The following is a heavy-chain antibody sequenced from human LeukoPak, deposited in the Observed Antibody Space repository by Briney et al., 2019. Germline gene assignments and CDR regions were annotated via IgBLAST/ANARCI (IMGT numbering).Heavy chain of an antibody. D-gene: IGHD5-18*01. J-gene: IGHJ4*02. V-gene: IGHV3-7*03. CDR2: MKQDGSET. CDR1: GFLFSNFW. CDR3: VRGPHTIMVTE. Sequence: GGSLRLSCVASGFLFSNFWMTWVRQAPGKGLEWVANMKQDGSETHCADSVKGRFTISRDNAKNSLYLQMNSLRVEDTAVYYCVRGPHTIMVTEWGQGTLVTVSS.